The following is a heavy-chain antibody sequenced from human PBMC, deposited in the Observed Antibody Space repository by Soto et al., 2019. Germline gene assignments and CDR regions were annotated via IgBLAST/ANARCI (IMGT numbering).Heavy chain of an antibody. CDR3: ARGPYAVSGSPRPSDY. CDR1: GFTFSSYN. D-gene: IGHD3-16*01. J-gene: IGHJ4*02. V-gene: IGHV3-21*01. CDR2: ISSSSSYI. Sequence: GGSLRLSCAASGFTFSSYNMNWVRQAPGKGLEWVSSISSSSSYIYYADSVKGRFTISRDNAKNSLYLQMNSLRAEDTAVYYYARGPYAVSGSPRPSDYGGKGTLVTVSS.